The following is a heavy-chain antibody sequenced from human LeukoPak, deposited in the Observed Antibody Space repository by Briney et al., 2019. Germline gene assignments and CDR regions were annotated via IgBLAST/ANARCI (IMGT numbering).Heavy chain of an antibody. J-gene: IGHJ4*02. CDR2: IYPGDSDT. V-gene: IGHV5-51*01. Sequence: GESLKISSKGSGYSFSSYWIGWVRQMPGKGLEWMGIIYPGDSDTGYSPSFQGQVTISADKSITTAYLQWSSLKTSDTAMYYCARSGSGSYSDYWGQGTLVTVSS. CDR1: GYSFSSYW. CDR3: ARSGSGSYSDY. D-gene: IGHD1-26*01.